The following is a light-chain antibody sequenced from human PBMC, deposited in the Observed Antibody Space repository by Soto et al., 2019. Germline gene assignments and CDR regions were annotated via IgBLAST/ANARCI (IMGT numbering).Light chain of an antibody. V-gene: IGKV1-6*01. CDR1: QGIKND. Sequence: IQMTQSPSALSASVGDRVTITCLASQGIKNDLGWYQQKPGRAPKLLIYVASNLQSGVPSRFSGSGSGTDFTLTISSLQPEDFATYFCLQDYSYPLTFGGGTKVDIK. CDR2: VAS. J-gene: IGKJ4*01. CDR3: LQDYSYPLT.